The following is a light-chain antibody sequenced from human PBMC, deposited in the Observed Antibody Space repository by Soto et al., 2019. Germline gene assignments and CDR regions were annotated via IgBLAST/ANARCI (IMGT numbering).Light chain of an antibody. V-gene: IGKV1-9*01. CDR3: QQYSASPLP. Sequence: DIQLTQSPSFVSAFVGDRFTISCRANEDISHNLNWYQQKKGRAPQXXIYETSTLLYGVPSRFSGSGYGTEFNLTISGLQPGDIAVYYCQQYSASPLPFGGGTKVDIK. CDR2: ETS. CDR1: EDISHN. J-gene: IGKJ4*01.